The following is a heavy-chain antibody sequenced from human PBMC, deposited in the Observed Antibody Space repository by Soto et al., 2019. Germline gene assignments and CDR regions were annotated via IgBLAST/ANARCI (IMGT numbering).Heavy chain of an antibody. Sequence: QVQLVQSGAEVKKPGASVKVSCKASGYTFTSYAMHWVRQAPGQRLEWMGWINAGNGNTKYSQKFQGRVTITRDTSASTAYMELSSLRSEDKAVYYCARSIVVVTALDYWGQGTLVTVSS. CDR3: ARSIVVVTALDY. J-gene: IGHJ4*02. V-gene: IGHV1-3*01. CDR1: GYTFTSYA. CDR2: INAGNGNT. D-gene: IGHD2-21*02.